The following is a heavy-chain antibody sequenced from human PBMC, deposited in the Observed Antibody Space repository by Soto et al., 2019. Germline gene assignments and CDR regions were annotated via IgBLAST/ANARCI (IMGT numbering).Heavy chain of an antibody. Sequence: SETLSLTCTVSGGSISNYYWSWIRQPPGKELEWIGYIYYTGTTNYNPSLKSRVTISIDTTKNQFSLKLSSVNAADTAVYYCARVPDYYDSSGYLDWGQGTLVTVSS. V-gene: IGHV4-59*01. CDR1: GGSISNYY. D-gene: IGHD3-22*01. CDR2: IYYTGTT. J-gene: IGHJ4*02. CDR3: ARVPDYYDSSGYLD.